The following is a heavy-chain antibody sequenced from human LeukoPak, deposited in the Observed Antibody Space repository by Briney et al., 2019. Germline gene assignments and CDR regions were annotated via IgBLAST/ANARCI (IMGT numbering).Heavy chain of an antibody. D-gene: IGHD2-21*01. J-gene: IGHJ4*02. Sequence: SETLSLTCTVSGGSISSYYWSWIRQPPGRGLEWIGYIYYSGSTNYNPSLKSRVTISVDTSKNQFSLKLSSVTAADTAVYYCTRASVFSGLWWFFDYWGQGTLVTVSS. CDR1: GGSISSYY. CDR2: IYYSGST. CDR3: TRASVFSGLWWFFDY. V-gene: IGHV4-59*01.